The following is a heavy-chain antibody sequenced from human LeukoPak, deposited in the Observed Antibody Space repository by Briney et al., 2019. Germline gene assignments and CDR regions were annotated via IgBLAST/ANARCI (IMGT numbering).Heavy chain of an antibody. J-gene: IGHJ5*02. Sequence: GGSLRLSCATSGFTFGIFRMSWVRQAPGKGLEWVATIKQDGGETHYVDSVKGRFTISGDNARKSVHLQMNSLRAEDTGTYYRGQCRGGCSNGHRESWCDPWGQGTRLTVSS. D-gene: IGHD2-8*01. CDR3: GQCRGGCSNGHRESWCDP. CDR1: GFTFGIFR. CDR2: IKQDGGET. V-gene: IGHV3-7*01.